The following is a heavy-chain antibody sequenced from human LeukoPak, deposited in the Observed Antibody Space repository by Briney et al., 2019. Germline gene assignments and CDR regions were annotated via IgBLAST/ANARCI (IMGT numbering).Heavy chain of an antibody. CDR3: ARGLSGYSYGPQGY. Sequence: ASVKVSCKASGYTFTSYGISWVRQAPGQGLEWMGWISAYNGNTNYAQKLQGRVTMTTDTSTSTAYMELRSLRSDDTAVYYCARGLSGYSYGPQGYWGRGTLVSVSS. D-gene: IGHD5-18*01. J-gene: IGHJ4*02. V-gene: IGHV1-18*01. CDR1: GYTFTSYG. CDR2: ISAYNGNT.